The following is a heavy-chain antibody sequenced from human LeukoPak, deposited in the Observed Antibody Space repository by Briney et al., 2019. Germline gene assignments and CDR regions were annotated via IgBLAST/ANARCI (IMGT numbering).Heavy chain of an antibody. J-gene: IGHJ4*02. CDR2: IKQDGSEK. D-gene: IGHD6-6*01. CDR3: ARGQSTPYSSSSYYFDY. V-gene: IGHV3-7*01. Sequence: PGGSLRLSCAASGFTFSSYWMSWVRQAPGKGVEGVANIKQDGSEKYYVDAVKGRLTIYRDNAKNSLYLQMNRLRAEDTAVYYCARGQSTPYSSSSYYFDYWGQGTLVTVSS. CDR1: GFTFSSYW.